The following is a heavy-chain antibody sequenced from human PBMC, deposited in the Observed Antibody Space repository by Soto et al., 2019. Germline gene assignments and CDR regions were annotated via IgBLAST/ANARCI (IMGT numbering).Heavy chain of an antibody. CDR3: AGFGVGDRDDT. V-gene: IGHV4-31*03. CDR1: GGSISSGGYY. CDR2: IYYSGST. Sequence: SETLSLTCTVSGGSISSGGYYWSWIRQHPGKGLEWIGYIYYSGSTYYNPSPKSRVTISVDTSKNQFSLKLSSVTAADTAVYFCAGFGVGDRDDTWGQGTLVTVSS. D-gene: IGHD2-8*01. J-gene: IGHJ4*02.